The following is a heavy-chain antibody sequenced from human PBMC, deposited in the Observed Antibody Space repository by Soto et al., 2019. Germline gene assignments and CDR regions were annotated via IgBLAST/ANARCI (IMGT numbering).Heavy chain of an antibody. CDR2: IKQDGSEK. D-gene: IGHD6-13*01. CDR1: GFTFSSYW. J-gene: IGHJ4*02. CDR3: AREGIAAAIDY. Sequence: EVQLVESGGGLVQPGGSLRLSCAASGFTFSSYWMSWVRQAPGKGLEWVANIKQDGSEKYYVDSVKGRFTISRDNAKNSLYLQMNSLRAADTAVYYCAREGIAAAIDYWGQGTLVTVSS. V-gene: IGHV3-7*04.